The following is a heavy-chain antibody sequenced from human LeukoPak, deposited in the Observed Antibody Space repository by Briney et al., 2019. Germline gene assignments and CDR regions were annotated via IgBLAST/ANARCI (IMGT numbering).Heavy chain of an antibody. CDR2: INWNGGST. J-gene: IGHJ4*02. CDR1: GFTFDDYG. D-gene: IGHD6-13*01. Sequence: PGGSLRLSCAASGFTFDDYGMSWVRQAPGKGLEWVSGINWNGGSTGYADSVKGRFTISRDNAKNSLYLQMNSLRAEDTALYYCARDGSSSWYKRRYFDYWGQGTLVTVSS. V-gene: IGHV3-20*04. CDR3: ARDGSSSWYKRRYFDY.